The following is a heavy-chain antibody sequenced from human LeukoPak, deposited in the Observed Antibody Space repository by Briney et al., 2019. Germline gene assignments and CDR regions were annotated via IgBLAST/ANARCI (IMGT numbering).Heavy chain of an antibody. J-gene: IGHJ5*02. CDR2: ISSSGSTI. CDR1: GFTFSSYE. Sequence: PGGSLRLSCAASGFTFSSYEMNWVRQAPGKGLEWVSYISSSGSTIYYADSVKGRFTISRDNAKNSLYLQMNSLRAEDTAVYYCARDSGSGSYLYDWFDPWGQGTLVTVSS. D-gene: IGHD3-10*01. V-gene: IGHV3-48*03. CDR3: ARDSGSGSYLYDWFDP.